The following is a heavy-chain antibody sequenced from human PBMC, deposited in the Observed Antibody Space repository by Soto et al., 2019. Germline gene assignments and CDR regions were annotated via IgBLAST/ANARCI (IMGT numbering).Heavy chain of an antibody. CDR2: IIPFFGTA. CDR1: GGTFSTFG. V-gene: IGHV1-69*13. Sequence: GASVKVSCKTSGGTFSTFGISWVRQAPGQGLEWMGRIIPFFGTAEYSQKFEDRITITADESTNTVYMDLRSLTSEDTAIYYCARTAPMDAGDKYYYDFWGQGALVTVSS. D-gene: IGHD3-16*01. CDR3: ARTAPMDAGDKYYYDF. J-gene: IGHJ4*02.